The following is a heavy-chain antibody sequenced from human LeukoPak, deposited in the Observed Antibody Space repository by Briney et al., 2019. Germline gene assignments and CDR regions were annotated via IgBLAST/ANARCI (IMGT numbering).Heavy chain of an antibody. CDR2: ISTTSRYI. J-gene: IGHJ4*02. CDR3: ARGDTMLRGLLSAFDY. D-gene: IGHD3-10*01. CDR1: GFTFSSCS. Sequence: PGGSLSLSCAASGFTFSSCSMNWVRQAPGKGLEWLSSISTTSRYIYSADSLEGRFTISRDNAKNSLYLQMNSRRAEDTAVYYCARGDTMLRGLLSAFDYWGQGTLVTVSS. V-gene: IGHV3-21*01.